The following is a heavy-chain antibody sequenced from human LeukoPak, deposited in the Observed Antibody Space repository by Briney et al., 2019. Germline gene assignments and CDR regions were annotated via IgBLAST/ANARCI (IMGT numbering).Heavy chain of an antibody. D-gene: IGHD6-13*01. Sequence: ASVKVSCKASGYTFTSYGISWVRQAPGQGLEWMGWISAYNGNTNYAQKLQGRVTMTTDTSTSTAYMELRSLRSDDTAVYYCARNLTAANPTGYYYYYMGVWGKGTTVTVSS. V-gene: IGHV1-18*01. J-gene: IGHJ6*03. CDR2: ISAYNGNT. CDR3: ARNLTAANPTGYYYYYMGV. CDR1: GYTFTSYG.